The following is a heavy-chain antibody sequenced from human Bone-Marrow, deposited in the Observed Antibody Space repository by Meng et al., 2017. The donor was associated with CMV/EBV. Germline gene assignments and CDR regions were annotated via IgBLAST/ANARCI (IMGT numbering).Heavy chain of an antibody. CDR3: ASPHCSSTSCPDYYYYGMDV. CDR2: IYYSGST. CDR1: GGSISSGDYY. V-gene: IGHV4-30-4*08. D-gene: IGHD2-2*01. J-gene: IGHJ6*02. Sequence: PQTLSLTCTVSGGSISSGDYYWSWIRQPPGKGLEWIGYIYYSGSTYYNPSLKSRVTISVDTSKNQFSLKLSSVTAADTAVYYCASPHCSSTSCPDYYYYGMDVWGQGTTVTVSS.